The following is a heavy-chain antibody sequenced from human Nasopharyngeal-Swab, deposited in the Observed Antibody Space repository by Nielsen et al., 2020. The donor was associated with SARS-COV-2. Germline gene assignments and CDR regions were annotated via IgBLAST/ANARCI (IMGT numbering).Heavy chain of an antibody. V-gene: IGHV3-23*01. CDR3: AKDPYGGNFAFDI. D-gene: IGHD4-23*01. CDR1: GFTFGIYS. J-gene: IGHJ3*02. CDR2: ITGSGDTT. Sequence: GGSLRPSCAASGFTFGIYSLTGVRQAPGKGLEWVSAITGSGDTTYFADSVRGRFTISRDNSKNTLYLQMNSLRAEDTAVYYCAKDPYGGNFAFDIWGQGTMVTVFS.